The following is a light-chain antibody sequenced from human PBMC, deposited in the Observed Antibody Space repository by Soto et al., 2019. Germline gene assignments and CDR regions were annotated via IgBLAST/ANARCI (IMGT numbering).Light chain of an antibody. Sequence: QSALTQPASVSGSPGQSITISCVGTGDDIGGYNFVSWYQHHPGKAPKLIIYDVTHRPSGVSERFSGSKSGFTASLTISGLQPEDESHYYCASFTSISTYVFGTGTKVTV. CDR2: DVT. CDR1: GDDIGGYNF. J-gene: IGLJ1*01. CDR3: ASFTSISTYV. V-gene: IGLV2-14*01.